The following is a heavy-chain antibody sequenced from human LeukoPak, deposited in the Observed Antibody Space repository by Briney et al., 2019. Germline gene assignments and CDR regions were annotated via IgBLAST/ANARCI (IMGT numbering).Heavy chain of an antibody. V-gene: IGHV7-4-1*02. CDR3: AREVAPGGFDY. CDR1: EYTFTSYV. Sequence: ASVKVSCKASEYTFTSYVMNWVRQAPGQGLEWMGWINTNTESPTYAQGFTGRFVFSLDTSVSTAYLQIRSLKAEDTAVYYCAREVAPGGFDYWGQGTLVTVSS. CDR2: INTNTESP. J-gene: IGHJ4*02. D-gene: IGHD4-23*01.